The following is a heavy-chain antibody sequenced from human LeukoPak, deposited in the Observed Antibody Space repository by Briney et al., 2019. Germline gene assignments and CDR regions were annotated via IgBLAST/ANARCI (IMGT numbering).Heavy chain of an antibody. Sequence: PGGSLRLFCAASGFTFSSYWMHWVRQAPGKGLVWVSRINSDGSSTNYADSVKGRFTISRDNAKNTVYLQMNSLRAEDTAVYYCARPFSAPNSNYAYYFDYWGQGKLVTVSS. CDR2: INSDGSST. D-gene: IGHD4-11*01. CDR3: ARPFSAPNSNYAYYFDY. J-gene: IGHJ4*02. V-gene: IGHV3-74*01. CDR1: GFTFSSYW.